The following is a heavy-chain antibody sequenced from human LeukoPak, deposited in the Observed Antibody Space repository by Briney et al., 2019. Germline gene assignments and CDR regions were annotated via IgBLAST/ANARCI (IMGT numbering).Heavy chain of an antibody. CDR1: GFTFSSYA. J-gene: IGHJ4*02. CDR2: ISYDGSNK. Sequence: GRSLRLSCAASGFTFSSYAMQWVRQAPGKGLEWVAVISYDGSNKYYADSVKGRFTISRDNSKNTLYLQMNSLRAEDTAVYYCARDGGGSYFDYWGQGTLVTVSS. V-gene: IGHV3-30-3*01. D-gene: IGHD1-26*01. CDR3: ARDGGGSYFDY.